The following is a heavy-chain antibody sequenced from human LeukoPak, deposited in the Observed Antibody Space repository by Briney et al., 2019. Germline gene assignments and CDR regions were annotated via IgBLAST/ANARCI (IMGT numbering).Heavy chain of an antibody. V-gene: IGHV3-30*18. CDR2: ISYDGSNK. CDR1: GFTFSSYG. CDR3: ANSDYDILTGYYNEVGY. J-gene: IGHJ4*02. D-gene: IGHD3-9*01. Sequence: GRSLRLSCAASGFTFSSYGMHWVRQAPGKGLEWVAVISYDGSNKYYADSVKGRFTISRDNSKNTLYLQVNSLRAEDTAVYYCANSDYDILTGYYNEVGYWGQGTLVTVSS.